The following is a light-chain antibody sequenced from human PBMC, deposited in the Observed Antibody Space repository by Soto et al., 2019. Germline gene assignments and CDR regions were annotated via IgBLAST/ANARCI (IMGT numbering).Light chain of an antibody. J-gene: IGKJ3*01. V-gene: IGKV1-9*01. CDR3: QQLNDYPFA. CDR1: QDIKNY. Sequence: DIQLTQSPSFLSASVGGRVTITCRASQDIKNYLAWYQQKPGKAPNLLIYAAFTLQSGVPSRFSGSGSGTESTLTISSLQPEDFATYYCQQLNDYPFAFGPGTKVDIK. CDR2: AAF.